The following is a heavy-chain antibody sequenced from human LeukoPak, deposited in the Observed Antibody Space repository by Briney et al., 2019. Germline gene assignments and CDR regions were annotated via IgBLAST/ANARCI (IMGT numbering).Heavy chain of an antibody. CDR2: ISSSGSTI. J-gene: IGHJ4*02. CDR1: GFAFNSYE. Sequence: PGGSLRLSCIASGFAFNSYEMNWVRQAPGKGLEWVSYISSSGSTIYYADSVKGRFTISRDNAKNSLYLQMNSLRAEDTAVYYCARSACFDYWGQGTLVTVSS. V-gene: IGHV3-48*03. CDR3: ARSACFDY.